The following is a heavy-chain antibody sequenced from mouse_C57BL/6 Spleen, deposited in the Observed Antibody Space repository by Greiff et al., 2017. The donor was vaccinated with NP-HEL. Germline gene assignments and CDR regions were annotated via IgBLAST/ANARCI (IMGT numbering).Heavy chain of an antibody. J-gene: IGHJ4*01. CDR1: GYTFTSYG. V-gene: IGHV1-81*01. D-gene: IGHD2-3*01. Sequence: QVQLKQSGAELARPGASVKLSCKASGYTFTSYGISWVKQRTGQGLEWIGEIYPRSGNTYYNEKFKGKATLTADKSSSTAYMELRSLTSEDSAVYFCARKGDDGSFYAMDYWGQGTSVTVSS. CDR2: IYPRSGNT. CDR3: ARKGDDGSFYAMDY.